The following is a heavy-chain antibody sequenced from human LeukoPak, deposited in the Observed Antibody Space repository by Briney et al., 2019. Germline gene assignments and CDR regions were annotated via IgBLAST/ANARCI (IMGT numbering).Heavy chain of an antibody. CDR2: ISGSSSYI. CDR1: GFTVSSNY. V-gene: IGHV3-21*01. Sequence: GGSLRLSCAASGFTVSSNYMSWVRQAPGKGLEWVSSISGSSSYIYYADSVKGRFTISRDNAKNSLYLQMNSLRAEDTAVYYCARTLTGGGSYYFDYWGQGTLVTVSS. CDR3: ARTLTGGGSYYFDY. D-gene: IGHD1-26*01. J-gene: IGHJ4*02.